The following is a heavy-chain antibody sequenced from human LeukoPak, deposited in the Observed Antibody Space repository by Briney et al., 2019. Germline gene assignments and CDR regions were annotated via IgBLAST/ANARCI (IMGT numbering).Heavy chain of an antibody. Sequence: GGSLRLSCVASGFTFSSYWMTWVRQAPGKGLEWVANIKQDGSEKYYVDSVKGRFTISRDNAKNSLYLQMNSLRAEDTAVYYCAREGAQSGTQIFIHGWFDPWGQGTLVTLSS. J-gene: IGHJ5*02. CDR2: IKQDGSEK. D-gene: IGHD1-14*01. CDR3: AREGAQSGTQIFIHGWFDP. CDR1: GFTFSSYW. V-gene: IGHV3-7*01.